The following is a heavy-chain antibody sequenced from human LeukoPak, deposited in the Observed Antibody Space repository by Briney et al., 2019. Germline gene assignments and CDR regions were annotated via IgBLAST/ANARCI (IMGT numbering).Heavy chain of an antibody. Sequence: GGSLRLSCTASGFTFSSYAMHWVRQAPGKGLEWVAVISYDGSNKYYADSVKGRFTISRDNSKNTLYLQMNSLRAEDTAVYYCAKSGYRVVVYNFDYWGQGTLVTVSS. CDR1: GFTFSSYA. CDR3: AKSGYRVVVYNFDY. CDR2: ISYDGSNK. V-gene: IGHV3-30*04. J-gene: IGHJ4*02. D-gene: IGHD3-22*01.